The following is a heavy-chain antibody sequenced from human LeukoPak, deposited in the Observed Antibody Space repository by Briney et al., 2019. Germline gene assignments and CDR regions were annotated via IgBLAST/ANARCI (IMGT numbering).Heavy chain of an antibody. J-gene: IGHJ5*02. V-gene: IGHV1-2*02. CDR2: INPNSGGT. CDR3: ARDYCSGGSCYSGFDP. D-gene: IGHD2-15*01. Sequence: GASVKVSCEASGYTFTGYYMHWVRQAPGQGLEWMGWINPNSGGTNYAQKFQGRVTMTRDTSISTAYMELSRLRSDDTAVYYCARDYCSGGSCYSGFDPWGQGTLVTVSS. CDR1: GYTFTGYY.